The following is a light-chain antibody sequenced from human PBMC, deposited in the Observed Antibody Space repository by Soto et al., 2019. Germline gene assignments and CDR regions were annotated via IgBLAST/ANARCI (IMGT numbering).Light chain of an antibody. Sequence: EIVMTQSPATLSLSPGERATLSCRASQSVSSSYLSWYQHKPGQAPRLLIYGASIRATGIPARFSGSGPGTDFTLTISSLQSEDFAVYYCQRYNNWPSFGPGTKVDIK. V-gene: IGKV3D-7*01. CDR2: GAS. CDR3: QRYNNWPS. CDR1: QSVSSSY. J-gene: IGKJ3*01.